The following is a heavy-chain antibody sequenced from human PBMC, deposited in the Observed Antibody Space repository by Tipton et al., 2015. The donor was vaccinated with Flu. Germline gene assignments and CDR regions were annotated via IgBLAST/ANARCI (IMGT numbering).Heavy chain of an antibody. D-gene: IGHD2-8*01. Sequence: TLSLTCTVSGDSIGSGSYYWGWIRQPPGKGLEWIGSIYHSGNTYHNPSLKSRVTISVDTSKNHFSLKLSSVTAADTAVYYCARRAALGYCTNGVCSYYFDSWGQGTLVTVSS. CDR2: IYHSGNT. V-gene: IGHV4-39*02. CDR3: ARRAALGYCTNGVCSYYFDS. J-gene: IGHJ4*02. CDR1: GDSIGSGSYY.